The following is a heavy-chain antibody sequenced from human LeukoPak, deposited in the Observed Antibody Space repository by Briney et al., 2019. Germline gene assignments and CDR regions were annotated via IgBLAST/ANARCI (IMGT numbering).Heavy chain of an antibody. Sequence: ASVKVSCKASGYTFTGYYMHWVRQAPGQGLEWMGWINPNSGGTNYAQKFQGWVTMTRDTSISRAYMELSRLRSDDTAVYYCARDVVYANLDYWGQGTLVTVSS. CDR3: ARDVVYANLDY. J-gene: IGHJ4*02. CDR2: INPNSGGT. D-gene: IGHD2-8*01. CDR1: GYTFTGYY. V-gene: IGHV1-2*04.